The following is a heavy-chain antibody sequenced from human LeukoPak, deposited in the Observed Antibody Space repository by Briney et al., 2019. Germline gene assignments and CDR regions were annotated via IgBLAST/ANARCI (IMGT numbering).Heavy chain of an antibody. CDR2: IILIFGTA. J-gene: IGHJ4*02. CDR1: GGTFSSYA. V-gene: IGHV1-69*01. CDR3: ARAYCSGGSCYAVLSG. D-gene: IGHD2-15*01. Sequence: SVKVSCKASGGTFSSYAISWVRQAPGQGLEWMGGIILIFGTANYAQKFQGRVTITADESTSTAYMELSNLRSEDTAVYYCARAYCSGGSCYAVLSGWGQGTLVTVSS.